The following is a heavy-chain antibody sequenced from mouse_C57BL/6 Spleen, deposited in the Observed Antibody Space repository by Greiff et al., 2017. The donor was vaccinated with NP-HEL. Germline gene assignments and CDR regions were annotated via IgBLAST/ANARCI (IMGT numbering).Heavy chain of an antibody. Sequence: VQGVESGAELVKPGASVKISCKASGYAFSSYWMNWVKQRPGKGLEWIGQIYPGDGDTNYNGKFKGKATLTADKSSSTAYMQLSSLTSEDSAVYFCARSPPYDYDWYFDVWGTGTTVTVSS. CDR1: GYAFSSYW. D-gene: IGHD2-4*01. V-gene: IGHV1-80*01. CDR2: IYPGDGDT. J-gene: IGHJ1*03. CDR3: ARSPPYDYDWYFDV.